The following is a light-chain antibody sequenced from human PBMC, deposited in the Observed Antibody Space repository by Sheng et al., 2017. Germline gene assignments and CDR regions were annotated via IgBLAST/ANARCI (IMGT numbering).Light chain of an antibody. V-gene: IGKV3-20*01. Sequence: EIVLTQSPGTLSLSPGERATLSCRASQSISISYLAWYQQKPGQAPRLLIHGASSRATGIPDRFSDSGSGTDFTLTISRLEPEDSAVYYCQQYGNSPRTFGQGTKVEIK. CDR2: GAS. CDR1: QSISISY. CDR3: QQYGNSPRT. J-gene: IGKJ1*01.